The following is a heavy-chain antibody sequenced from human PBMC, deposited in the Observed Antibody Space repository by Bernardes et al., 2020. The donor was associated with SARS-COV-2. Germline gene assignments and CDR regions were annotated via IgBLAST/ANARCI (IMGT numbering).Heavy chain of an antibody. CDR2: ISSSSSYI. V-gene: IGHV3-21*01. D-gene: IGHD3-9*01. Sequence: GGSLRLSCAASGFTFSSYSMNWVRQAPGKGLEWVSSISSSSSYIYYADSVKGRFTISRDNAKNSLYLQMNSLRAEDTAVYYCARERGGGFRYLYYYYYGMDVWGQGTTVTVSS. CDR1: GFTFSSYS. J-gene: IGHJ6*02. CDR3: ARERGGGFRYLYYYYYGMDV.